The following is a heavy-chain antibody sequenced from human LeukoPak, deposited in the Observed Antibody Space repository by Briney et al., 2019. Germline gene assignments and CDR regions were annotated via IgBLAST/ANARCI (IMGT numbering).Heavy chain of an antibody. CDR3: ARNSGAFDI. Sequence: SETLFLTCTVSGVSISSYYWSWIRQPPGKGLEWIGYIYYSGSTNYNPSLKSRVTIFVDTSKNQFSLKLSSVTAADTAVYYRARNSGAFDIWGQGTMVTVSS. J-gene: IGHJ3*02. CDR2: IYYSGST. V-gene: IGHV4-59*08. D-gene: IGHD4-23*01. CDR1: GVSISSYY.